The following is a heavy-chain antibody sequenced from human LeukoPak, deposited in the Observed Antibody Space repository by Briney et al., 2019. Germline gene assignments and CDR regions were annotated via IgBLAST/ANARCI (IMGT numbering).Heavy chain of an antibody. CDR3: ASALPRPHYYVSEPLDYYGMDV. CDR2: IIPIFGTA. Sequence: GASVKVSCKASGGTFSSYAISWVRQAPGQGLEWMGGIIPIFGTANYAQKFQGRVTITADESTSTAYMELSSLRSEDTAVYYCASALPRPHYYVSEPLDYYGMDVWGQGTTVTVSS. J-gene: IGHJ6*02. CDR1: GGTFSSYA. D-gene: IGHD3-10*01. V-gene: IGHV1-69*13.